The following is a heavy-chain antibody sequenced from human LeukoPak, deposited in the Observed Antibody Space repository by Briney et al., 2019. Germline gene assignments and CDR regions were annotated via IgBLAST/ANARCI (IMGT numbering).Heavy chain of an antibody. D-gene: IGHD5-12*01. V-gene: IGHV4-59*01. J-gene: IGHJ5*02. CDR2: IYYSGST. CDR3: ARGSDSGYDKIENWFDP. CDR1: GGSISSYY. Sequence: PSETLSLTCTVSGGSISSYYWSWIRQPPGKGLEWIGYIYYSGSTNYIPSLKSRVTISVDTSKNQFSLKLSSVTAADTAVYYCARGSDSGYDKIENWFDPWGQGTLVTVSS.